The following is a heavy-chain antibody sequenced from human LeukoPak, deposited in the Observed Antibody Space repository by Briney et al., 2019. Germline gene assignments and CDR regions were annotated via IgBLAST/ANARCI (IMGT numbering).Heavy chain of an antibody. D-gene: IGHD2-2*01. V-gene: IGHV4-39*07. Sequence: SETLSLTCTVSGGSISTITYYWGWVRQPPGKGLEWVVHMYYRGNTFYNPSLKSRFTISVDTSKNQFSLKLRSVTAADTAVYYCASSSTSAPDAFDIWGQGTMVTVSS. CDR2: MYYRGNT. CDR3: ASSSTSAPDAFDI. J-gene: IGHJ3*02. CDR1: GGSISTITYY.